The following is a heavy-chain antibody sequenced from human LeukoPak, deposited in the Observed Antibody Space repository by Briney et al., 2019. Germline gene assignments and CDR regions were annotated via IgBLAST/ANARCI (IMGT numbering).Heavy chain of an antibody. CDR2: IWRDSSEK. D-gene: IGHD2/OR15-2a*01. J-gene: IGHJ4*02. Sequence: PGGSLRLSCVASEFAFSRHAMHWVRQAPGKGLEWVAVIWRDSSEKHYADSVKGRFTVSRDNSKSTLYLEMNSLRAEDTAIYYCARHGNGTNYFDPLDWWGQGTPVTVSS. V-gene: IGHV3-33*01. CDR1: EFAFSRHA. CDR3: ARHGNGTNYFDPLDW.